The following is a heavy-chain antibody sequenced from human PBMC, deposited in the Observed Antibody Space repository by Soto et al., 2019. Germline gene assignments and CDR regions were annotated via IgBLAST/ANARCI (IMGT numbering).Heavy chain of an antibody. CDR2: IYYSGST. D-gene: IGHD3-3*02. CDR1: GDSISSYY. J-gene: IGHJ6*02. V-gene: IGHV4-59*01. CDR3: ARVASIRALYYYYYGMDV. Sequence: SETLSLTGAVSGDSISSYYCSWIRQPPGKGLEWIGYIYYSGSTNYNPSLKSRVTISVDTSKNQFSLKLSSVTAADTAVYYCARVASIRALYYYYYGMDVWGQGTTVTVSS.